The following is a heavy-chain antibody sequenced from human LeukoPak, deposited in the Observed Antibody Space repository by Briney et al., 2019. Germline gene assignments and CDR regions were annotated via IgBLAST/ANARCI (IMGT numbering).Heavy chain of an antibody. Sequence: GGSLRLSCAASGFTFSSYGMHWVRQAPGKGLEWVAVISYEGSNKYYADSVKGRFTISRDNSKNTLYLQMNSLRAEDTAVYYCAKDTYSYGLWGPDYWGQGTLVTVSS. V-gene: IGHV3-30*18. CDR2: ISYEGSNK. CDR1: GFTFSSYG. CDR3: AKDTYSYGLWGPDY. D-gene: IGHD5-18*01. J-gene: IGHJ4*02.